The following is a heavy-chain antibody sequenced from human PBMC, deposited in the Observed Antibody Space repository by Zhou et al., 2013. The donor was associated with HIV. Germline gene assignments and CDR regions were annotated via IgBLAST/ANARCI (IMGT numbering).Heavy chain of an antibody. CDR2: INPETGVT. V-gene: IGHV1-2*02. CDR1: GYTFTAHY. Sequence: QVQLVQSGGAIKKPGASVKVSCKASGYTFTAHYIHWVRQAPGQGLEWMGWINPETGVTDYAKXFRGSVTMATDTSISTVYMELTRLKSDDTALYYCAGGCIVGVLTNYFAPWGPGNPGHRLL. J-gene: IGHJ5*02. D-gene: IGHD1-26*01. CDR3: AGGCIVGVLTNYFAP.